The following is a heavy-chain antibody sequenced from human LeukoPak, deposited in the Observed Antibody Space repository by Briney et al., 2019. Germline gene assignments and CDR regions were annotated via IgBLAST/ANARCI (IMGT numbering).Heavy chain of an antibody. Sequence: PSETLSLTCTVSGGSISSSSYYWGWIRQPPGKGLEWIGSIYYSGSTYYNPSLKSRVTISVDTSKNQFSLKLSSVTAADTAVYYCASPAIVGATRVYYFDYWGQGILVTVSS. CDR3: ASPAIVGATRVYYFDY. J-gene: IGHJ4*02. CDR1: GGSISSSSYY. CDR2: IYYSGST. V-gene: IGHV4-39*01. D-gene: IGHD1-26*01.